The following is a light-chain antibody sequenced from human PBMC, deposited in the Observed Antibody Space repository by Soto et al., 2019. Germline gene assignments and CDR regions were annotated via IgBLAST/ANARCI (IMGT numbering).Light chain of an antibody. CDR2: NAS. CDR1: QIVSSY. CDR3: QQRSNWGFT. J-gene: IGKJ3*01. Sequence: EILLTQSPATLSLSPGERATLSCRASQIVSSYLAWYQQKPGQAPRLLIYNASNRATGIPARFSGSGSGTDFTLTISSLEPEDFAVYYCQQRSNWGFTFGPGTKVDI. V-gene: IGKV3-11*01.